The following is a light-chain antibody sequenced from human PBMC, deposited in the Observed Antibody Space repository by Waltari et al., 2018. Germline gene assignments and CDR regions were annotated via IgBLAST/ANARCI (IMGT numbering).Light chain of an antibody. Sequence: DIVMTHSPPPLPATPGEPASSASRSSQSLLHSCGYNYLDWYLQKPGQSPQLLIYLGSNRASGVPDRFSGSGSGTDFTLKISRVEAEDVGIYYCMQALQTPRTFGQGTKVEIK. CDR1: QSLLHSCGYNY. V-gene: IGKV2-28*01. CDR2: LGS. J-gene: IGKJ1*01. CDR3: MQALQTPRT.